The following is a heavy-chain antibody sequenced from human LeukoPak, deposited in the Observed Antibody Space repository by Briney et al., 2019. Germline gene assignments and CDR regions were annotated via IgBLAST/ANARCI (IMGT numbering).Heavy chain of an antibody. J-gene: IGHJ4*02. CDR3: AKDHPVLHY. CDR2: IQSVGTTK. CDR1: GLTFSSYG. V-gene: IGHV3-30*02. Sequence: GGSLRLSCVASGLTFSSYGMHWVRQAPGKGLESVAFIQSVGTTKYVDSVKGRFTISRDISKNTLYLQMNSLRVEDTAVYYCAKDHPVLHYWGQGTLVTVSS.